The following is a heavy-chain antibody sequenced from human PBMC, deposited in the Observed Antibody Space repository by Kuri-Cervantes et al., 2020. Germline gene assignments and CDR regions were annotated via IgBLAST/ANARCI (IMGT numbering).Heavy chain of an antibody. CDR3: AKETAVAGTGRWFDP. Sequence: GGSLRLSCAASGFNFDDYGMSWVRQGPGKGLEWVSGINWNGGSTGYADSVKGRFSISRDNSKNTLYLQMNSLRAEDTAVYYCAKETAVAGTGRWFDPWGQGTPVTVSS. V-gene: IGHV3-20*04. D-gene: IGHD6-19*01. CDR2: INWNGGST. J-gene: IGHJ5*02. CDR1: GFNFDDYG.